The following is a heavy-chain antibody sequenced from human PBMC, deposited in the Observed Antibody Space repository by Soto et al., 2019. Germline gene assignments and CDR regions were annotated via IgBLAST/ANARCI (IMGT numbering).Heavy chain of an antibody. CDR3: ARESIGFTMSL. V-gene: IGHV3-30-3*01. J-gene: IGHJ4*02. D-gene: IGHD2-2*01. CDR2: ISYDGATQ. Sequence: PGGSLRLSCAASGFTLSDYPMHWVRRAPGKGLEWVAVISYDGATQDYADSVKGRFTISRDISKKTIYLQMNSLGAEDSAVYYCARESIGFTMSLWGRGTLVTVSS. CDR1: GFTLSDYP.